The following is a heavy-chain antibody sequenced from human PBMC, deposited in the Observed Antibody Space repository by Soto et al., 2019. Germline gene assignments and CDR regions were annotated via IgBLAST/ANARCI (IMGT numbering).Heavy chain of an antibody. CDR3: ARQHYYGSGSYGAFDI. Sequence: SETLSLTCTVSGGSISSGVYYWSWIRQHPGKGLEWIGYIYYSGSTYYNPSLKSRVTISVDTSKNQFSLKLSSVTAADTAVYYCARQHYYGSGSYGAFDIWGQGTMVTVSS. D-gene: IGHD3-10*01. CDR2: IYYSGST. CDR1: GGSISSGVYY. V-gene: IGHV4-31*03. J-gene: IGHJ3*02.